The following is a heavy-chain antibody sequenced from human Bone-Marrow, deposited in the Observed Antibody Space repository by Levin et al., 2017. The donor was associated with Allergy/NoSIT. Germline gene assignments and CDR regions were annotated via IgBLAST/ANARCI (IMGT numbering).Heavy chain of an antibody. CDR1: GSSFTAHY. CDR2: INANSGGT. Sequence: ASVKVSCEASGSSFTAHYVHWVRQAPGQGLEWMGWINANSGGTKYAQKFQGRVTMTSDSSLSTVYMELSSLRSDDTAIYFCARDRGLQLFHSDSWGQGSLVTVSS. D-gene: IGHD3-10*01. J-gene: IGHJ4*02. V-gene: IGHV1-2*02. CDR3: ARDRGLQLFHSDS.